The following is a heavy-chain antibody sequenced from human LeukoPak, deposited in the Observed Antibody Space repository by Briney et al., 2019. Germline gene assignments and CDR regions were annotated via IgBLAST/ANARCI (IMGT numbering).Heavy chain of an antibody. Sequence: GGSPRLSCTASGFTFSSYVMHWVRQAPGKGLEWVAFIRYDGNQLFYADSDSVKGRFTISRDNSKKTVYLQMNSLRPEDTAVYYCASDGNYGSGSSRFDSWGQGTLVTVSS. J-gene: IGHJ4*02. CDR2: IRYDGNQL. D-gene: IGHD3-10*01. CDR3: ASDGNYGSGSSRFDS. V-gene: IGHV3-30*02. CDR1: GFTFSSYV.